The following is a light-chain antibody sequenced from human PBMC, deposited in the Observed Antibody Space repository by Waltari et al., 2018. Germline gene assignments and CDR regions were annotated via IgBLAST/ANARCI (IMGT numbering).Light chain of an antibody. Sequence: QSALTQPASVSGSPGQSITISCTGTSRDVGGYNYVSWYQQHPGKAPKLMIYAVRNRPSGVSNRFSGSKSGDTASLTISGLQAEDEADYYCSSYTSSSTLVVFGGGTKLTVL. V-gene: IGLV2-14*01. CDR3: SSYTSSSTLVV. CDR1: SRDVGGYNY. J-gene: IGLJ2*01. CDR2: AVR.